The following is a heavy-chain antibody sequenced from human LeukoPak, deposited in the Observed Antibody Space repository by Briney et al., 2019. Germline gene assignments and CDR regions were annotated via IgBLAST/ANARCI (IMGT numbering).Heavy chain of an antibody. CDR2: IYTTGAGST. Sequence: KTSETLSLTCSVSGFSITSGYFWGWIRQSPGKGLEWIGNIYTTGAGSTYYNPSVKSRVTLFSDKAKNQLSLKMNSVTAADTAVYYCARMPDNYYGSGRPLNYYYYYYMDVWGKGTTVTISS. CDR3: ARMPDNYYGSGRPLNYYYYYYMDV. V-gene: IGHV4-38-2*02. D-gene: IGHD3-10*01. J-gene: IGHJ6*03. CDR1: GFSITSGYF.